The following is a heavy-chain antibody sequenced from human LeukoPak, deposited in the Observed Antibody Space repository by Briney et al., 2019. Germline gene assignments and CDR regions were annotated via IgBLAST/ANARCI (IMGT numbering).Heavy chain of an antibody. V-gene: IGHV1-69*06. Sequence: SVKVSCKASGGTFSSYAISWVRQAPGQGLEWMGGIIPIFGTANYAQKFQGRVTITADKSASTAYMELSSLRSEDTAVYYCARDCSGGSCYGAWGQGTLVTVSS. CDR3: ARDCSGGSCYGA. D-gene: IGHD2-15*01. CDR2: IIPIFGTA. J-gene: IGHJ4*02. CDR1: GGTFSSYA.